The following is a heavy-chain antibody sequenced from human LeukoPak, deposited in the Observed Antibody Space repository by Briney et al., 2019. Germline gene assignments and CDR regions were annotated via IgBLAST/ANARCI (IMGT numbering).Heavy chain of an antibody. CDR2: IHFSGST. J-gene: IGHJ4*02. V-gene: IGHV4-59*03. D-gene: IGHD3-16*02. Sequence: TSETLSLTCTVSGSSITGYYWSWIRQPPGKGLEYIGYIHFSGSTKYSPSLNGRVTISIDTSKNQISLKMTSVTAADTAMFYCAGSNSGYQKPLDYWGQGTLVTVSS. CDR1: GSSITGYY. CDR3: AGSNSGYQKPLDY.